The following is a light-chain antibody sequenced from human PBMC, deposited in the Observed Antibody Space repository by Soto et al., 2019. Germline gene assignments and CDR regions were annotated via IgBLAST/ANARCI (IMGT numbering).Light chain of an antibody. Sequence: QSALTQPASVSGSPGQSITISCTGTSSDIGGYNYVSWYQQHPGKAPKLMISEVSNRPSGVSNRFSGSKSGNTASLTISGLQTDDEADYYCCSYTTTSTPFVFGTGTKLTVL. CDR2: EVS. CDR3: CSYTTTSTPFV. J-gene: IGLJ1*01. CDR1: SSDIGGYNY. V-gene: IGLV2-14*01.